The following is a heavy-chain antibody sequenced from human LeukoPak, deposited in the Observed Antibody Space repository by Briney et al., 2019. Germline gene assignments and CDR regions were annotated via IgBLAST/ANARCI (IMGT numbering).Heavy chain of an antibody. J-gene: IGHJ4*02. V-gene: IGHV1-2*02. Sequence: ASVKVSCKASGYTFTGYYMHWVRQAPGQGLEWMGWINLNSGGTNYAQKFQGRVTMTRDTSISTAYMELSRLRSDDTAVYYCARGPRITIFGVVNWGQGTLVTVSS. CDR1: GYTFTGYY. D-gene: IGHD3-3*01. CDR3: ARGPRITIFGVVN. CDR2: INLNSGGT.